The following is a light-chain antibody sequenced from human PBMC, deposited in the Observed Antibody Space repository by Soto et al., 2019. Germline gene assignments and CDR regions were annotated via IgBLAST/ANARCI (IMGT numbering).Light chain of an antibody. CDR1: QSVSSY. V-gene: IGKV3-11*01. CDR3: QQRNNWPIT. J-gene: IGKJ5*01. Sequence: EIVWTQSPAPMSLSPGARATSFCRDSQSVSSYLAWYQQQPGQAPRLLIYDASSWATGIPARFSGSGSGTDFTLTISNLEPEDFAVYYCQQRNNWPITFGQGTQLEIK. CDR2: DAS.